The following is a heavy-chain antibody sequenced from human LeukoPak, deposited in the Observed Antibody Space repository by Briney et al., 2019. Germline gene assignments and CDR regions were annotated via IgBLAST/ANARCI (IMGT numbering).Heavy chain of an antibody. CDR3: ARDSYLDTSGSFADYFDS. CDR1: GGSIRSHY. D-gene: IGHD3-22*01. V-gene: IGHV4-59*11. Sequence: SETLSLTCTVSGGSIRSHYWSWIRQPPGKGLECIGYIHYTGGTNSNPSLKSRVTISVDTSKNQVSLKLGSVTVADTAMYFCARDSYLDTSGSFADYFDSWGQGTLVTVSS. J-gene: IGHJ4*02. CDR2: IHYTGGT.